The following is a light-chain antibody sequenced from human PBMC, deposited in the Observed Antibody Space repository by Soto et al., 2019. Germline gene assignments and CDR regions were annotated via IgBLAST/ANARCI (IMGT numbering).Light chain of an antibody. J-gene: IGLJ2*01. CDR3: SSYAVSTLVV. CDR2: EVS. CDR1: SSDVGGYNY. V-gene: IGLV2-8*01. Sequence: QSALTQPPCASGSRGQSVTISCTGTSSDVGGYNYVSWYQQHPGKAPKLMIYEVSKRPSGVPDRFSGSKSGNTASLTVSGLQAEDEADYYCSSYAVSTLVVFGGGTKVTDL.